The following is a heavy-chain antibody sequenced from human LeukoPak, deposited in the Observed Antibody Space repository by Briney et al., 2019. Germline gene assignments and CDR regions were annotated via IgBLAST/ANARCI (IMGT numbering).Heavy chain of an antibody. J-gene: IGHJ4*02. CDR2: ISDSADST. V-gene: IGHV3-23*01. Sequence: SGGSLRLSCAASGFTFSSFVMNWVGQAPGKGLEWVSDISDSADSTYYPDSVKGRFTVSRDNSRNTLYLQMNSLRAEDTAVYYCARGVHNSFDYWGQGTLVTVPS. D-gene: IGHD3-10*01. CDR1: GFTFSSFV. CDR3: ARGVHNSFDY.